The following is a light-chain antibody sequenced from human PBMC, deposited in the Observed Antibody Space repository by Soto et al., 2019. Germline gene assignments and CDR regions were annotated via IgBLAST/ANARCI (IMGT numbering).Light chain of an antibody. V-gene: IGKV3-20*01. CDR3: QQYGSSPPWP. Sequence: EIVLTQSPGTLSLSPGERATRSCRASQSVSSSYLAWYQQKPGQAPRLLIYGASSRATGIPDRFSGSGSGTDFTLTISRLEPEDLAVYYCQQYGSSPPWPFGQGTKVEIK. CDR1: QSVSSSY. J-gene: IGKJ1*01. CDR2: GAS.